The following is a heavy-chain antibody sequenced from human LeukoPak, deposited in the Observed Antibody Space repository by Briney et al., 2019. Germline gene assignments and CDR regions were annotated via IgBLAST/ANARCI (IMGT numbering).Heavy chain of an antibody. Sequence: GASVKVSCKASGYAFTSYYMHWVRQAPGQGLEWMGIINPSGGSTSYAQKFQGRVTMTRDTSTSTVYMELSNLRSEDTAVYYCARDWQQQPERDLHLHRYYYYYMDVWGKGTTVTVSS. D-gene: IGHD6-13*01. CDR1: GYAFTSYY. J-gene: IGHJ6*03. CDR2: INPSGGST. CDR3: ARDWQQQPERDLHLHRYYYYYMDV. V-gene: IGHV1-46*03.